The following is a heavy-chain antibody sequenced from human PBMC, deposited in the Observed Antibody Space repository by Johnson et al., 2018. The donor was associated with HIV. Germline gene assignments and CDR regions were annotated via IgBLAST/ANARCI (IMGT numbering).Heavy chain of an antibody. D-gene: IGHD2-15*01. CDR2: FSGSGSTT. V-gene: IGHV3-23*04. Sequence: VQLVESGGGLVQRGGSLRLSCAASGFTFSSYPMSWVRQTPGKGLEWVSTFSGSGSTTYYADSVKGRFTISRDNSKNTLYLQMNSLRAEDTAVYYCAIYCSGGSCYRRSPSDAFDIWGQGTMVTVSS. CDR1: GFTFSSYP. CDR3: AIYCSGGSCYRRSPSDAFDI. J-gene: IGHJ3*02.